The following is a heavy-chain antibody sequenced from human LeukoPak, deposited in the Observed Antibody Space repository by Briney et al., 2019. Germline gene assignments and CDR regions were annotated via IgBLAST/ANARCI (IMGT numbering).Heavy chain of an antibody. D-gene: IGHD3-16*02. CDR2: NYYSGIT. V-gene: IGHV4-59*01. Sequence: PSETLSLTCTLSGGSISSYYWSWIRHPPGKAVVWIGYNYYSGITNHNPSLKSRVTISVDTSKNQFSLKLSSVTAADTAVYYCARGGYRPIDFDYWGQGTLVTVSS. CDR1: GGSISSYY. J-gene: IGHJ4*02. CDR3: ARGGYRPIDFDY.